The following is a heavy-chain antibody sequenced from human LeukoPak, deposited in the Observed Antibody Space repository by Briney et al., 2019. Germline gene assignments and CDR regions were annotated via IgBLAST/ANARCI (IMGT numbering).Heavy chain of an antibody. CDR3: AKADSSGWYFLTDY. Sequence: PGRSLRLSCAASGFTFSSYGMHWVRQAPGKRLEWVAVISYDGSNKYYADSVKGRFTISRDNSKNTLYLQMNSLRAEDTAVYYCAKADSSGWYFLTDYWGQGTLVTVSS. V-gene: IGHV3-30*18. CDR1: GFTFSSYG. D-gene: IGHD6-19*01. CDR2: ISYDGSNK. J-gene: IGHJ4*02.